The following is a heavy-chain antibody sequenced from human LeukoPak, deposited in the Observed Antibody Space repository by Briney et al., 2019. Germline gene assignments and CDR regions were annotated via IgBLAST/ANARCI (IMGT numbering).Heavy chain of an antibody. J-gene: IGHJ4*02. CDR1: GFTFGDHA. CDR2: ISWNSGSI. V-gene: IGHV3-9*01. CDR3: AKDIATGNRLYYFDY. Sequence: GGSLRLSCAASGFTFGDHAMHWVRHAQAKGLEWVSVISWNSGSIGYADSVKGRFTISRDNAKNSLYLQMNSLRAEDTALYYCAKDIATGNRLYYFDYWGQGTLVTVSS. D-gene: IGHD1-14*01.